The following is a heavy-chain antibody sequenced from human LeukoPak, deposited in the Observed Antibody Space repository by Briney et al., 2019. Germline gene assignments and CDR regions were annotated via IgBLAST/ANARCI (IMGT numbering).Heavy chain of an antibody. V-gene: IGHV3-33*01. D-gene: IGHD4-17*01. CDR1: GFTFSNYA. CDR3: ARDQAAYGVSYNDAFDI. Sequence: PGTSLRLSCAASGFTFSNYAMHWVRQAPGKGLEWVAVIWYDGSNKYYADSVKGRFTISRDNSKNTLYLQMNSLRAEDTAVYYCARDQAAYGVSYNDAFDIWGQGTMVTVSS. J-gene: IGHJ3*02. CDR2: IWYDGSNK.